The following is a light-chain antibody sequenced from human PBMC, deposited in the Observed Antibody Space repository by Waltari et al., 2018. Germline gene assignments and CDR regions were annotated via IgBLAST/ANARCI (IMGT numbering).Light chain of an antibody. V-gene: IGKV3-15*01. CDR3: HQYNNWPRT. CDR2: GAS. CDR1: QSVSSA. J-gene: IGKJ1*01. Sequence: EIVMTHSPATLSVSPGDRATLSCRSSQSVSSALAWYLRKPGQAPRLRIYGASTRSTGIPARFSGSGSGTEVTLTISGVQSEDFAVYYCHQYNNWPRTFGQGTKVEIK.